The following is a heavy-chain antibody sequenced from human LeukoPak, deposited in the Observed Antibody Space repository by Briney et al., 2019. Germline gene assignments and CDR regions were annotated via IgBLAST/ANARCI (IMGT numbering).Heavy chain of an antibody. V-gene: IGHV3-38-3*01. CDR3: AKGGLGYSGSYYVGY. D-gene: IGHD1-26*01. Sequence: PGGSLRLSCAASGFTVSSNEMSWVRQAPGKGLEWVSSISGGSTYYADSRKGRFTISRDNSKNTLHLQMNSLRAEDTAVYYCAKGGLGYSGSYYVGYWSQGTLVTVAS. CDR2: ISGGST. CDR1: GFTVSSNE. J-gene: IGHJ4*02.